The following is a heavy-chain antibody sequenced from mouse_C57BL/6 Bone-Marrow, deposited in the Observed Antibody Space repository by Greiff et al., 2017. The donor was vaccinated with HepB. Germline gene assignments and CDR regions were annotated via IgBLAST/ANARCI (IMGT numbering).Heavy chain of an antibody. D-gene: IGHD2-2*01. CDR3: AREWGPLWLRRGAWFAY. CDR2: ISDGGSYT. J-gene: IGHJ3*01. Sequence: EVQLVESGGGLVKPGGSLKLSCAASGFTFSSYAMSWVRQTPEKRLEWVATISDGGSYTYYPDNVKGRLTISRDNAKNNLYLQMSHLKSEDTAMYYCAREWGPLWLRRGAWFAYWGQGTLVTVSA. V-gene: IGHV5-4*01. CDR1: GFTFSSYA.